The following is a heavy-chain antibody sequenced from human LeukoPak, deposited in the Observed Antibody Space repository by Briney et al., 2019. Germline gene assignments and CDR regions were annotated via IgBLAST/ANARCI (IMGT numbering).Heavy chain of an antibody. CDR2: IWYDGSNK. V-gene: IGHV3-33*01. CDR3: ARVGYSSGWYADY. J-gene: IGHJ4*02. CDR1: GFTFSSYG. Sequence: GGSLRLSCAASGFTFSSYGMHWVRQAPGKGLEWVAVIWYDGSNKYYADSVKGRFTISRDNSKNTLYLQMNSLRAEDTAVYYCARVGYSSGWYADYWGQGTLVTVSS. D-gene: IGHD6-19*01.